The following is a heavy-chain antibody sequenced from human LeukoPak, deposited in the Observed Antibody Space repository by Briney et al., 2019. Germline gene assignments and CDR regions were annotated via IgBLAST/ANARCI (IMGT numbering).Heavy chain of an antibody. V-gene: IGHV1-18*01. Sequence: ASVKVSFKASGYIFTRYGISWVRQAPGQGLEWMGWISAYNGNTNYAQKLQGRVTMTTDTSTSTAYMELRSLRSDDTAVYYCARDPGGGSSDYWGQGTLVTVSS. J-gene: IGHJ4*02. D-gene: IGHD1-26*01. CDR3: ARDPGGGSSDY. CDR2: ISAYNGNT. CDR1: GYIFTRYG.